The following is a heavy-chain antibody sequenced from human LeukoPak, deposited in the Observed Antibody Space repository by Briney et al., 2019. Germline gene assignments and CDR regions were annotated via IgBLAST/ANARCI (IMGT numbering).Heavy chain of an antibody. D-gene: IGHD3-10*01. CDR2: IYYSGST. Sequence: PSETLSLTCTVSGGSISSSSYYWGWIRQPPGTGLEWIGSIYYSGSTYYNPSLKSRVTISVDTSKNQFSLKLSSVTAADTAVYYCARHVATMVRGVNYYYYYMDVWGKGTTVTVSS. CDR3: ARHVATMVRGVNYYYYYMDV. V-gene: IGHV4-39*01. J-gene: IGHJ6*03. CDR1: GGSISSSSYY.